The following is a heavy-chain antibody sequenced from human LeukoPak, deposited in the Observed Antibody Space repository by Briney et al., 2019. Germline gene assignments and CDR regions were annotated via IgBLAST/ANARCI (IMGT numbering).Heavy chain of an antibody. V-gene: IGHV3-23*01. D-gene: IGHD3-16*02. Sequence: PGGSLRLSCAASGFTFSSYAMSWVRQAPGKGLEWVSAISGSGGSIYYADSVKGRFTISRDNSKNTLYLQMNSLRAEDTAVYYCAKDRAQVIEIFDYWGQGTLVTVSS. CDR1: GFTFSSYA. CDR3: AKDRAQVIEIFDY. J-gene: IGHJ4*02. CDR2: ISGSGGSI.